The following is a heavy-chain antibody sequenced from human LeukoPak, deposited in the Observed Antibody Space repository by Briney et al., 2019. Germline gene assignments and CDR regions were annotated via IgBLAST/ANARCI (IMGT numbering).Heavy chain of an antibody. CDR3: ARVSGASHAFDI. Sequence: SETLSLTCAVYGGSFSGYYWSWIRQPPGKGLEWIGEINHSGSTNYNPSLKSRVTISVDTSKNQFSLKPSSVTAADTAVYYCARVSGASHAFDIWGQGTMVTVSS. J-gene: IGHJ3*02. CDR1: GGSFSGYY. V-gene: IGHV4-34*01. D-gene: IGHD3-10*01. CDR2: INHSGST.